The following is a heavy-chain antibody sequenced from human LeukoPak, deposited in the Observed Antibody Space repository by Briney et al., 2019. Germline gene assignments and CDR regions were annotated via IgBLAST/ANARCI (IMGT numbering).Heavy chain of an antibody. Sequence: GGSLRLSCAASGFTFSSYWMTWVRQAPGKGLEWVANIKNDGSEKYYVDSVKGRFTISRDNAKNSLNLQMNSLRAEDTAVYFCARPTLYSANWFDPWGQGTLVTVSS. J-gene: IGHJ5*02. CDR2: IKNDGSEK. CDR1: GFTFSSYW. CDR3: ARPTLYSANWFDP. V-gene: IGHV3-7*04. D-gene: IGHD5-12*01.